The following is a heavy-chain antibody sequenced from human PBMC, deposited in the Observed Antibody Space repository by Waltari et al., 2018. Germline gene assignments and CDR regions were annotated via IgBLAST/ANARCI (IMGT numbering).Heavy chain of an antibody. D-gene: IGHD3-10*02. CDR2: VNPRSGDT. CDR3: ARDRASLGHPMSREFDY. Sequence: QIQLVQSGAEVKKPGASVKVSCKPSGYIFTAYYVHWLRQAPGQGLEWMGEVNPRSGDTTYAQKFQDEVTLISDTSINTAYMELTRLTSDDTAVYYCARDRASLGHPMSREFDYWGRGTLVTVS. V-gene: IGHV1-2*02. CDR1: GYIFTAYY. J-gene: IGHJ4*01.